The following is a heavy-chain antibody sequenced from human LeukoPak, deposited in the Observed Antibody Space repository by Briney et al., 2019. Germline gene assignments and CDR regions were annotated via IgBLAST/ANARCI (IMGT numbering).Heavy chain of an antibody. D-gene: IGHD6-25*01. Sequence: SQTLSLTCTVSGGSISSGSYYWSWIRQPAGKGLEWIGRIYTSGSTNYNPSLKSRVTISVDTSKNQFSLKLSSATAADTAVYYCARGGNLHDAFDIWGQGTMVTVSS. CDR3: ARGGNLHDAFDI. CDR1: GGSISSGSYY. J-gene: IGHJ3*02. V-gene: IGHV4-61*02. CDR2: IYTSGST.